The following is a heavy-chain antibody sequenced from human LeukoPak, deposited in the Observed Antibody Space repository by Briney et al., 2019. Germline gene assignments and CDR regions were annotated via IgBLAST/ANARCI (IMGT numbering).Heavy chain of an antibody. J-gene: IGHJ4*02. CDR1: GGSFSGYY. V-gene: IGHV4-34*01. Sequence: SETLSLTCAVYGGSFSGYYWSWIRQPPGKGLEWIGEINHSGSTNYNPSLKSRVTISVDTSKNQFSLKLSSVTAADTAVYYCARAWNYGPTAWGQGTPVTVSS. D-gene: IGHD1-7*01. CDR2: INHSGST. CDR3: ARAWNYGPTA.